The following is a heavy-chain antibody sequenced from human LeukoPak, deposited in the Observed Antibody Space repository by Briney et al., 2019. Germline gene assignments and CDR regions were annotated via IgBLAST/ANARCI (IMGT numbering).Heavy chain of an antibody. CDR3: AREGKLGDGYFDY. J-gene: IGHJ4*02. Sequence: PSKTLSLTCTISGGSISSYYWSWIRQPPGKGLEGIGYIYYSGSTKYNPSLKSRVTISVDTSKNQFSLKLSSVTAADTGVYYCAREGKLGDGYFDYWGRGTLVTVSS. CDR2: IYYSGST. CDR1: GGSISSYY. D-gene: IGHD1-7*01. V-gene: IGHV4-59*01.